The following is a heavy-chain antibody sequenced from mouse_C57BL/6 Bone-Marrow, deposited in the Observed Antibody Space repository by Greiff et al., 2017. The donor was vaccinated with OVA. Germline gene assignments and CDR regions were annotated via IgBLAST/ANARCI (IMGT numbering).Heavy chain of an antibody. V-gene: IGHV1-54*01. Sequence: QVQLKQSGAELVRPGTSVKVSCKASGYAFTNYLIEWVKQRPGQGLEWIGVINPGSGGTNYNEKFEGKATLTAEKSSSTAYMQLSSLTSEDSAVYFCAREGQGMDYWGQGTSVTVSS. D-gene: IGHD3-3*01. CDR3: AREGQGMDY. CDR2: INPGSGGT. J-gene: IGHJ4*01. CDR1: GYAFTNYL.